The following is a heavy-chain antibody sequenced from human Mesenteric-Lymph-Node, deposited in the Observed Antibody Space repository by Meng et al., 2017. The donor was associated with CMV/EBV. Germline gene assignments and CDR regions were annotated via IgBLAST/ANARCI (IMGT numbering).Heavy chain of an antibody. CDR1: GGSFSGYY. D-gene: IGHD2-2*02. CDR3: ARSRPRIPAAILSNLVFDY. Sequence: GSLRLSCAVYGGSFSGYYWSWIRQPPGKGLEWIGEINHSGSTNYNPSLKSRVTISVDTSKNQFSLKLSSVTAADTAVYYCARSRPRIPAAILSNLVFDYWGQGTLVTVSS. CDR2: INHSGST. V-gene: IGHV4-34*01. J-gene: IGHJ4*02.